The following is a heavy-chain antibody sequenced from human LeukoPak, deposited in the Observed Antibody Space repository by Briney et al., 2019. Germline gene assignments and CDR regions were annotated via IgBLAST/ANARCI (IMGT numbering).Heavy chain of an antibody. D-gene: IGHD4-17*01. V-gene: IGHV3-66*01. J-gene: IGHJ4*02. CDR1: GFTVSSNY. CDR2: IYSGGST. CDR3: ARDQTHTGFDS. Sequence: GGSLRLSCAASGFTVSSNYMSWVRQAPGKGLEWVSVIYSGGSTYYADSVKGRFTISRDNSKNTLYLQMNSLRAEDTAVYYCARDQTHTGFDSWGQGTLVTVSS.